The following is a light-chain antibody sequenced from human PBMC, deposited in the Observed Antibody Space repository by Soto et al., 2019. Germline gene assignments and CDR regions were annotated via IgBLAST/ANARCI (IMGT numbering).Light chain of an antibody. CDR3: QQYNNWPPWT. Sequence: EIVMAQSPATLSVSPGERATLSCRASQSINSNLAWYQQKPGQAPRLLIRGAYTRVTGVSARFSGSGSGTEFTLTISSLQSEDFAIYYCQQYNNWPPWTCGQGTKVDIK. V-gene: IGKV3-15*01. CDR2: GAY. CDR1: QSINSN. J-gene: IGKJ1*01.